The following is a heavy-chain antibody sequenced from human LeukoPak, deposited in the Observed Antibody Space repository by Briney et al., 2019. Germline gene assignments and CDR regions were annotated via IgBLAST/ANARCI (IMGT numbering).Heavy chain of an antibody. J-gene: IGHJ4*02. CDR3: AKCTYWSNPYFDY. Sequence: PGGSLRLSCAAPGFTFSNYAMSWVRQAPGKGLEWVSTVSGSGGSTNYADSVKGRFTISRDNSKDTLYLQMNSLRAEDTAVYYCAKCTYWSNPYFDYWGQGTLLTVSS. V-gene: IGHV3-23*01. CDR2: VSGSGGST. CDR1: GFTFSNYA. D-gene: IGHD2-2*01.